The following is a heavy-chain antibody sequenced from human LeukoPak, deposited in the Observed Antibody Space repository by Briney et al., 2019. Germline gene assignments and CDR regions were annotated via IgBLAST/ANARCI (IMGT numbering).Heavy chain of an antibody. V-gene: IGHV3-23*01. CDR2: ISPDGRRT. CDR3: AKRETSTPGD. D-gene: IGHD1-1*01. Sequence: GGSLRLSCAASGFTFGTYAMYWVRQSSRKGPEWVSAISPDGRRTYYADSVKGRFTISRDNSKNTLFLQMNSLRPEDTAVYYCAKRETSTPGDWGQGTLVTVSS. CDR1: GFTFGTYA. J-gene: IGHJ4*02.